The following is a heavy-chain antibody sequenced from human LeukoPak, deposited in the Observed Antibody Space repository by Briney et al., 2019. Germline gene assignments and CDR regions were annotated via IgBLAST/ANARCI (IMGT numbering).Heavy chain of an antibody. J-gene: IGHJ6*02. D-gene: IGHD5-24*01. Sequence: GASVKISCKASGYTFTSYYMHWVRQAPGQGLEWMGIINPSGGSTSYAQKFQGRVTMTRDTSTSTVYMELSSLRSEDTAVYYCARGARWLQPPGPYYYGMDVWGQGTTVTVSS. V-gene: IGHV1-46*01. CDR1: GYTFTSYY. CDR2: INPSGGST. CDR3: ARGARWLQPPGPYYYGMDV.